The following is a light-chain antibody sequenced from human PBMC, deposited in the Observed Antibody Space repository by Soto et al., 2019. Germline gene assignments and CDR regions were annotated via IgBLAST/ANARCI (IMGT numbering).Light chain of an antibody. CDR3: QQYNNWPMWT. Sequence: EIVMMQSPATLSVSPWERATLSCRASQSVSSNLAWYQQKPGQAPRLLIYGASTRATGIPARFSGSGSGTEFTLTINSLQSEDFAVYYCQQYNNWPMWTFGQGTKVDIK. CDR2: GAS. V-gene: IGKV3-15*01. J-gene: IGKJ1*01. CDR1: QSVSSN.